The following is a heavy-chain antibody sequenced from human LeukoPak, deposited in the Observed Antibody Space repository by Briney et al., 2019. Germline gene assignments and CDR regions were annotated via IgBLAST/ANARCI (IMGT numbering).Heavy chain of an antibody. Sequence: SETLSLTCTVSGGSVSSGSYYWSWIRQPPGKGLEWIGYICYSGSTNYNPSLKSRVTISVDTSKNQFSLKLSSVTAADTAVYYCARKVSNRPFDYWGQGTLVTVSS. V-gene: IGHV4-61*01. CDR1: GGSVSSGSYY. D-gene: IGHD3-3*02. CDR3: ARKVSNRPFDY. J-gene: IGHJ4*02. CDR2: ICYSGST.